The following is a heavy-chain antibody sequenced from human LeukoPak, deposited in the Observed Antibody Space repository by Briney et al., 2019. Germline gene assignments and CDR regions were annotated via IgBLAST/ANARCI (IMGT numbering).Heavy chain of an antibody. CDR1: GYTFTSYG. CDR3: ARVRSYYGSSGYYTLDY. V-gene: IGHV1-18*01. Sequence: EASVKVSCKASGYTFTSYGISWVRQAPGQGLEWMGWISAYNGNTNYAQKLQGRVTMTTDTSTSTAYMELRSLRSDDTAVYYCARVRSYYGSSGYYTLDYWGQGTLVTVSS. CDR2: ISAYNGNT. D-gene: IGHD3-22*01. J-gene: IGHJ4*02.